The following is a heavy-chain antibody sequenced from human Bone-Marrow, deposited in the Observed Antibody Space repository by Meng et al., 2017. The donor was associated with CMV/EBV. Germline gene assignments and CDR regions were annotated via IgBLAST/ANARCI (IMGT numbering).Heavy chain of an antibody. J-gene: IGHJ4*02. CDR1: GFTLSRNW. D-gene: IGHD2-8*01. V-gene: IGHV3-7*03. CDR3: AKDYIVRGGLFDY. Sequence: GGSLRLSCAASGFTLSRNWMSWVRQAPGKGLEWVANINEDGSEKNYVDSVKGRFTISRDNVKKSVHLQMNSLRAEDTAIYYCAKDYIVRGGLFDYWGQGTLVTVSS. CDR2: INEDGSEK.